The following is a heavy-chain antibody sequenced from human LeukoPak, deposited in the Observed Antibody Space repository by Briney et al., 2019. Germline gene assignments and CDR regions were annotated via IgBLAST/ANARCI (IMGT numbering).Heavy chain of an antibody. CDR1: GFTFSSYA. Sequence: GGSLRFSCAASGFTFSSYAMSWVRQAPGKGLEWVSAISGSGGSTYYADSVRGRFTISRDNSKNTLYLQMNSLRAEDTAVYYCAKGDSYDILTGYYTCYFDYWGQGTLVTVSS. J-gene: IGHJ4*02. CDR3: AKGDSYDILTGYYTCYFDY. D-gene: IGHD3-9*01. V-gene: IGHV3-23*01. CDR2: ISGSGGST.